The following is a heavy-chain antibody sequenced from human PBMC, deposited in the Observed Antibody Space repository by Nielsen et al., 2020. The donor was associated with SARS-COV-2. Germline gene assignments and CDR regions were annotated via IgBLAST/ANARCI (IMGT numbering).Heavy chain of an antibody. CDR3: ARWGSGSSYYFDY. CDR2: INFDGSST. D-gene: IGHD3-10*01. Sequence: GESLKISCAASGFPFSSYEMNWVRHAPGKGLVWVSRINFDGSSTSYADSVKGRFTISRDNAKNTLYLQMNSLRAEDTAVYYCARWGSGSSYYFDYWGQGTLVTVSS. CDR1: GFPFSSYE. V-gene: IGHV3-74*01. J-gene: IGHJ4*02.